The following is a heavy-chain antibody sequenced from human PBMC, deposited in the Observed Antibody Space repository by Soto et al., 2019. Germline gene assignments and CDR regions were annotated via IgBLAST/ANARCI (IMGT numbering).Heavy chain of an antibody. Sequence: GGSLRLSCAASGSTFSDYYMSWIRQAPGKGLEWVSYISSSGSTIYYADSVKGRFTISRDNAKNSLYLQMNSLRAEDTAVYYCARYIPGVRYYGMDVWGQGTTVTVSS. CDR3: ARYIPGVRYYGMDV. J-gene: IGHJ6*02. D-gene: IGHD2-2*01. CDR1: GSTFSDYY. V-gene: IGHV3-11*01. CDR2: ISSSGSTI.